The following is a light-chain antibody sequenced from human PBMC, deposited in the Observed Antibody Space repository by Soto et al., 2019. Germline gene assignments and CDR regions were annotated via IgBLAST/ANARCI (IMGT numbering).Light chain of an antibody. CDR3: QQYNSYSEA. V-gene: IGKV1-5*03. CDR2: KAS. J-gene: IGKJ1*01. CDR1: QTISSW. Sequence: DIQMPPTPSTLSGSVGDIVTITCRTSQTISSWLAWYQQKPGKAPKLLIYKASTLKSGVPSRFSGSGSGTEFTLTISSLQPDDFATYYCQQYNSYSEAFGQGTKVDIK.